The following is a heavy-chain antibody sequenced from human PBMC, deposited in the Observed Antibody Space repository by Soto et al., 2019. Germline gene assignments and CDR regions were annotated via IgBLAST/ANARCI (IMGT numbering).Heavy chain of an antibody. CDR2: LIPIFGTA. CDR1: GGTFSSYA. V-gene: IGHV1-69*01. CDR3: ARDTVVVVAATRSWFDP. D-gene: IGHD2-15*01. Sequence: QVQLVQSGAEVKKPGSSVKVSCKASGGTFSSYAISWVRQAPGQGLEWMGGLIPIFGTANYAQKFQGRVTITADESTSTAYMELSSLRSEDTAVYYCARDTVVVVAATRSWFDPWGQGTLVTVSS. J-gene: IGHJ5*02.